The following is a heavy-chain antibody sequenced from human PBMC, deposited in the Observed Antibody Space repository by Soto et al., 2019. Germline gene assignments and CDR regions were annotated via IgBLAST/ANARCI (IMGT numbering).Heavy chain of an antibody. J-gene: IGHJ4*02. CDR3: ARDLEGSTLTDY. Sequence: ASVKVSCKASGGTFSSYTISWVRQAPGQGLEWMGRIIPILGIANYAQKFQGRVTITADKSTSTAYMELSSLRSEDTAVYFFARDLEGSTLTDYWGQGSLVTGSS. CDR1: GGTFSSYT. V-gene: IGHV1-69*04. CDR2: IIPILGIA. D-gene: IGHD2-2*01.